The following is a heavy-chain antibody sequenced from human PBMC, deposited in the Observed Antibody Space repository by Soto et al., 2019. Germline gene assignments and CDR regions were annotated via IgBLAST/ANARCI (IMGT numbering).Heavy chain of an antibody. J-gene: IGHJ6*02. V-gene: IGHV2-26*01. CDR1: GFSLSNARMG. D-gene: IGHD6-13*01. CDR2: IFSNDEK. CDR3: ARISSYYYYGMDV. Sequence: SGPTLVNPTETLTLTCTVSGFSLSNARMGVSWIRQPPGKALEWLAHIFSNDEKSYSTPLKSRLTISKDTSKSQVVLTMTNMDPVDTATYYCARISSYYYYGMDVWGQGTTVTVSS.